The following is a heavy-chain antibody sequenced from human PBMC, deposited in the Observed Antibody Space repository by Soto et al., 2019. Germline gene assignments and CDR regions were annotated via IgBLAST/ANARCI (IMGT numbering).Heavy chain of an antibody. CDR2: ISVGSGSI. D-gene: IGHD1-26*01. CDR1: GFTFSSYA. Sequence: EAHLVESGGGLVQPGRSRRLSCAASGFTFSSYAFNWVRQAPGKGLEWISYISVGSGSIFYADSVKGRFTISRDDAQNSLYVQMNTPRDEDTDIYFCVRDDKWAFDIWGQGTTVIVSS. V-gene: IGHV3-48*02. J-gene: IGHJ3*02. CDR3: VRDDKWAFDI.